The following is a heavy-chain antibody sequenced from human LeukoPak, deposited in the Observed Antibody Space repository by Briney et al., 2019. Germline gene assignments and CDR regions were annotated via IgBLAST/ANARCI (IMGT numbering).Heavy chain of an antibody. CDR2: IIPIFGTA. J-gene: IGHJ4*02. CDR1: GGTFSSYA. CDR3: ARATLTAAGTADYFDY. V-gene: IGHV1-69*13. D-gene: IGHD6-13*01. Sequence: SVKVSCKASGGTFSSYAISWVRQAPGQGLEWMGGIIPIFGTANYAQKFQGRVTITADESTSTAYMELSSLRYGDTAVYYCARATLTAAGTADYFDYWGQGTLVTVS.